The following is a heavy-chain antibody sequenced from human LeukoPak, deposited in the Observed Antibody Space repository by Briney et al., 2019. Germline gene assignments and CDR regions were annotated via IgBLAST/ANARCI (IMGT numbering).Heavy chain of an antibody. CDR1: GFTFSSYA. V-gene: IGHV3-30*01. D-gene: IGHD6-13*01. CDR2: ISYDGSNK. CDR3: ARNRYGSSLDAFDI. Sequence: GGSLRLSCAASGFTFSSYAMHWVRQAPGKGLEWVAVISYDGSNKYYADSVKGRFTISRDNSKNTLYLQMNSLRAEDTAVYYCARNRYGSSLDAFDIRGQGTVVTVSS. J-gene: IGHJ3*02.